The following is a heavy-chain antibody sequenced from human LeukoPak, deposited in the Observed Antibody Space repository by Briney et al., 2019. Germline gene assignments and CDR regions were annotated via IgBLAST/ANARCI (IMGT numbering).Heavy chain of an antibody. CDR1: GFTPNNYS. D-gene: IGHD6-19*01. Sequence: GGSLRLSCEASGFTPNNYSMSWGRQAPGEGVERVSSIYSSVVYMFYAHSVKGRVTFSRDNAKNTLYLQMNSLRAEDTAVYYCARDLVYSSGWYRGYYYYYYMVGWGKGTTVTVSS. J-gene: IGHJ6*03. V-gene: IGHV3-21*01. CDR3: ARDLVYSSGWYRGYYYYYYMVG. CDR2: IYSSVVYM.